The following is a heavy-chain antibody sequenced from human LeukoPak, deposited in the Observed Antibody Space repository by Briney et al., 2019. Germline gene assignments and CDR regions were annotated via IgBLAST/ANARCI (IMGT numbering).Heavy chain of an antibody. Sequence: SSETLSRTCSVSGGSIICSSYYWGWICHPPGKCLEWLGSIYYSGSTYYNPSLKSRVTISVDTSKNQFSLKLSSVTAADTAVCYCARHPPRYRVGPFDYWGQGTLVTVSS. CDR3: ARHPPRYRVGPFDY. V-gene: IGHV4-39*01. D-gene: IGHD3-16*01. J-gene: IGHJ4*02. CDR2: IYYSGST. CDR1: GGSIICSSYY.